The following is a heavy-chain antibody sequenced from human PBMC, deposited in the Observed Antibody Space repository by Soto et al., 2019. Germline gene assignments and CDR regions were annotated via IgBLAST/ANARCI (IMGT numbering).Heavy chain of an antibody. CDR1: GFTFSSYW. Sequence: EVQLVESGGGLVQPGGSLRLSCAASGFTFSSYWMHWVRQAPGKGLEWVSYISSSGSTIYYADSVKGRFTISRDNAKNSLYLQMNSLRAEDTAVYYCARDPGWLRVSSTPGARYGMDVWGQGTTVTVSS. CDR3: ARDPGWLRVSSTPGARYGMDV. CDR2: ISSSGSTI. J-gene: IGHJ6*02. D-gene: IGHD5-12*01. V-gene: IGHV3-48*04.